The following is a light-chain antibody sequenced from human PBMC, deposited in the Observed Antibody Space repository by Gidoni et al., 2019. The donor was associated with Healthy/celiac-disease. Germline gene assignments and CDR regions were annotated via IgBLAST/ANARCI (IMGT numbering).Light chain of an antibody. CDR1: SSNIGAGYD. V-gene: IGLV1-40*01. CDR2: GNS. J-gene: IGLJ3*02. CDR3: QSYDSSLSVWV. Sequence: QSVLTQPPSVSGAPGQRVTISCTGSSSNIGAGYDVHWYQQLPGTAPKLLIYGNSNRPSGVPDRFSGSKSGTSASLAITGLQAEDEADYYCQSYDSSLSVWVFGGGTKLXV.